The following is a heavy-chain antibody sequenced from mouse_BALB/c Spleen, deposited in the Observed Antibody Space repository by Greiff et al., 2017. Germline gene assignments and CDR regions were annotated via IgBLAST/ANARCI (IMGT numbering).Heavy chain of an antibody. CDR3: ARGEYGDFDV. V-gene: IGHV3-8*02. Sequence: EVQLQQSGPRLVKPSQSLSLSCSVTGYSITSCYWNWVRQLPGHKLEYMGYISHSGSTYYYHSLKSRISTTRDTSKNQYNLQLNAVTTEDAATCYCARGEYGDFDVWGAGTTVTVSS. CDR2: ISHSGST. CDR1: GYSITSCY. D-gene: IGHD2-13*01. J-gene: IGHJ1*01.